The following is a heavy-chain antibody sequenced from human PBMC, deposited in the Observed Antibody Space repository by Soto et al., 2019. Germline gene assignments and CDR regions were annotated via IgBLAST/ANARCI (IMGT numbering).Heavy chain of an antibody. Sequence: QVHLVQSGAEVKEPGASVKVSCQASGYTFTNYAISWVRQAPGHGLEWMGWISHSTGDTDQAQRFQERVTMTLDTTTNTANMELRSLGTDDTAVYYCARCYCSIGSSYACWHLDLWGPGTLVTVSS. CDR2: ISHSTGDT. CDR1: GYTFTNYA. V-gene: IGHV1-18*01. CDR3: ARCYCSIGSSYACWHLDL. J-gene: IGHJ2*01. D-gene: IGHD2-2*01.